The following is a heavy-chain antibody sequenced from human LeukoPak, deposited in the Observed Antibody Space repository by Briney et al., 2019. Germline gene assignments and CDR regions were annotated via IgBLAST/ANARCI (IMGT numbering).Heavy chain of an antibody. CDR3: ARESPTMLDFDY. V-gene: IGHV1-69*05. CDR1: GGTFSSYA. CDR2: IIPIFGTA. Sequence: ASVKVSCKASGGTFSSYAISWVRQAPGQGLEWMGRIIPIFGTANYAQKFQGRVTITTDESTSTAYMKLSSLRSEDTAVYYCARESPTMLDFDYWGQGTLVTVSS. J-gene: IGHJ4*02. D-gene: IGHD3-10*02.